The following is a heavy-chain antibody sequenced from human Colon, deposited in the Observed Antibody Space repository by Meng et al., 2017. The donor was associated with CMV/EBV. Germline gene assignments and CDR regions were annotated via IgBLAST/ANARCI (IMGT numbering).Heavy chain of an antibody. D-gene: IGHD2-2*02. CDR3: AREVLGFCTSDSCYSAFDV. J-gene: IGHJ6*02. Sequence: SETLSLTCTVSGCTTSSGDYYWTWIRQPPGKGLEWIGNIYYTGTTHYNPSLESRVAISLDTSKNQFSLNLRSVTAADSAVYYCAREVLGFCTSDSCYSAFDVWGRGTTVTVSS. CDR1: GCTTSSGDYY. V-gene: IGHV4-30-4*08. CDR2: IYYTGTT.